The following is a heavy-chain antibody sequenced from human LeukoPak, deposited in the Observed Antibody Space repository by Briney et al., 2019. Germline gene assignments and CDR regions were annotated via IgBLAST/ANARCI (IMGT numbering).Heavy chain of an antibody. CDR3: AKNPSGSYQEYFDY. CDR2: IWYDGSNK. D-gene: IGHD1-26*01. J-gene: IGHJ4*02. Sequence: PGGSLRLSCAASGFTFSSYGMHWVRQAPGKGLEWVAVIWYDGSNKYYADSVKGRFTISRDNSKNTLYLQMNSLRAEDTAVYYCAKNPSGSYQEYFDYWGQGTLVTVSS. V-gene: IGHV3-33*06. CDR1: GFTFSSYG.